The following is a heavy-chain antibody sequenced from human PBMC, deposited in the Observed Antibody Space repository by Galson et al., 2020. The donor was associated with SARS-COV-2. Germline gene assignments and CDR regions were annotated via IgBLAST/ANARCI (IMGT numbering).Heavy chain of an antibody. CDR1: GGPFNNYT. Sequence: SVTVSCKAFGGPFNNYTISWVRQAPGKGLEWMGRVIPMPGLANYAPKFQDRVTITADKYTSTAYMELSSLRSEDTAVYYCARAKGDYYDRSGYCTLDYAFEIWGQGTVVTVSS. CDR3: ARAKGDYYDRSGYCTLDYAFEI. J-gene: IGHJ3*02. CDR2: VIPMPGLA. D-gene: IGHD3-22*01. V-gene: IGHV1-69*02.